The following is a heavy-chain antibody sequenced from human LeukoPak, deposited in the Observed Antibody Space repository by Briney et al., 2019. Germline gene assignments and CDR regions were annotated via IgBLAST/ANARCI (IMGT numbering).Heavy chain of an antibody. D-gene: IGHD1-14*01. V-gene: IGHV1-69*04. CDR3: ARDRRAWFDP. CDR2: IIPLLDAA. J-gene: IGHJ5*02. Sequence: SVTVSCKATGGTFSDYAISWLGQAPGQGREWLGRIIPLLDAASYPQKFEDRVTITPDTSTTTVYMELSTPRSDDTAVYYCARDRRAWFDPWGQGTLVTASS. CDR1: GGTFSDYA.